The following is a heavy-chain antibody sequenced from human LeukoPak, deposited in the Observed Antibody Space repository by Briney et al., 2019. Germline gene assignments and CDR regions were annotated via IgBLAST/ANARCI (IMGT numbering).Heavy chain of an antibody. D-gene: IGHD6-13*01. CDR3: ASVYSSSWYLDWFDP. V-gene: IGHV4-39*01. J-gene: IGHJ5*02. Sequence: PSETLSLTCTVSGGSISSSSYYWGWIRQPPGKGLEWIGSIYYSGSTYYNPSLKSRVTISVDTSKNQFSLKLSSLTAADTAMYYCASVYSSSWYLDWFDPWGQGTLVTVSS. CDR2: IYYSGST. CDR1: GGSISSSSYY.